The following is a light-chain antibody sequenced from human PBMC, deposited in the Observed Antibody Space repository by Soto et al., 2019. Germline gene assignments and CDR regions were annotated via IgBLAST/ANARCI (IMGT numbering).Light chain of an antibody. CDR3: QSYASNHPYV. V-gene: IGLV6-57*03. CDR2: EDN. Sequence: NFMLTQPHSVSESPRKTVTISCTRRSGSIARTYVQWYLQRPGSAPTTVIYEDNQRPSGVPARFSGSIDRSSNSASLTISGLKTEDEADYYCQSYASNHPYVFGTGTQVTFL. CDR1: SGSIARTY. J-gene: IGLJ1*01.